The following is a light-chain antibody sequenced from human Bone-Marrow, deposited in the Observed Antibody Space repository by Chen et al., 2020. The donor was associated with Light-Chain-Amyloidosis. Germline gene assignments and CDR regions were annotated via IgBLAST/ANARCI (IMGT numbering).Light chain of an antibody. J-gene: IGLJ1*01. V-gene: IGLV2-14*02. CDR2: EDD. Sequence: HSALTQPASVSGSPGPSIIISCTETNNDVGNYNFVSWYQQQPGKAPRLVIYEDDKRPSEVPSRFSASKSGNTASLTISGLQPEDEADYYCSSYGTTYVFGSGTTVTVL. CDR1: NNDVGNYNF. CDR3: SSYGTTYV.